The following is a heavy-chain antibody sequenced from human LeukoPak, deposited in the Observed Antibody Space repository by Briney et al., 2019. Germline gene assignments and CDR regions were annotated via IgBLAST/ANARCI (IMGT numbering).Heavy chain of an antibody. Sequence: PGGSLRLFCAASGFTFSSYSMNWVRQAPGKGLEWVSYISSSSSYIYYADSVKGRFTISRDNPKNSLYLQMNSLRAEDTAVYYCARCGGGAAFDIWGQGTMVTVSS. CDR2: ISSSSSYI. CDR1: GFTFSSYS. D-gene: IGHD2-21*01. V-gene: IGHV3-21*05. CDR3: ARCGGGAAFDI. J-gene: IGHJ3*02.